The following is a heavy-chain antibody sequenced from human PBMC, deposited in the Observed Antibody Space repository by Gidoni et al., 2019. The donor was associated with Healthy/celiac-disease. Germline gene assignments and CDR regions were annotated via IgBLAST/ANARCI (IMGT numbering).Heavy chain of an antibody. D-gene: IGHD3-10*01. Sequence: QVQLQESGPGRVKTSQTRSLTCTVSGGSISRGGDYWSWIRQHPGKGLEWIGYIYYSGSTYSTPSLKSRVTISVDTSKHQFSLKLSSVPAADTAVYYCARDEVTMVRGVIKRLGNYYGMDVWGQGTTVTVSS. V-gene: IGHV4-31*03. CDR3: ARDEVTMVRGVIKRLGNYYGMDV. CDR1: GGSISRGGDY. CDR2: IYYSGST. J-gene: IGHJ6*02.